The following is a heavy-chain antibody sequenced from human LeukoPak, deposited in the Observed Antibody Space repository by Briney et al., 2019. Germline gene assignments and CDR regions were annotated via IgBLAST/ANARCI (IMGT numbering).Heavy chain of an antibody. CDR1: GFTFSSYG. CDR3: ARDRITGTAYYFDY. J-gene: IGHJ4*02. CDR2: ISYDGSNK. Sequence: GGSLRLSCAASGFTFSSYGMHWVRQAPGKGLEWVAVISYDGSNKYYADSVKGRFTISRDNSKNMLYLQMNSLRAEDTAVYYCARDRITGTAYYFDYWGQGTLVTVSS. D-gene: IGHD1-7*01. V-gene: IGHV3-30*19.